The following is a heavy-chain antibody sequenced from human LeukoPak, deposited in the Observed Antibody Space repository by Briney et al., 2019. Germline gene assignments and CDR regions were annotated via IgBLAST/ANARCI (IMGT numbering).Heavy chain of an antibody. Sequence: GGSLRLSCAASGFTFSTYAMSWVRQAPGRGLEWVSSISGSDSSSYYAGSVKGRFTISRDNSKNTLYLQMNSLRAEDTAVYYCAKDLDDFWSGTTLGYWGQGTLVTVSS. CDR3: AKDLDDFWSGTTLGY. CDR1: GFTFSTYA. J-gene: IGHJ4*02. D-gene: IGHD3-3*01. V-gene: IGHV3-23*01. CDR2: ISGSDSSS.